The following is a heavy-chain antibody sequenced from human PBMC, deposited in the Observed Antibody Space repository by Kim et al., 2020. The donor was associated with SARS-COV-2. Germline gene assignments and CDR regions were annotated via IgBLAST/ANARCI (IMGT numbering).Heavy chain of an antibody. J-gene: IGHJ1*01. CDR3: ARAKGSSSWGRFQH. Sequence: NPSLKSRVTISVDTSKNQFSLKLSSVTAADTAVYYCARAKGSSSWGRFQHWGQGTLVTVSS. D-gene: IGHD6-13*01. V-gene: IGHV4-39*01.